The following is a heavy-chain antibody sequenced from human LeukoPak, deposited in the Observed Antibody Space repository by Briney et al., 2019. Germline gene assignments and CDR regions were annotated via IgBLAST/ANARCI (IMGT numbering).Heavy chain of an antibody. D-gene: IGHD3-22*01. CDR1: GGSISRGGYS. Sequence: SETLSLTCAVSGGSISRGGYSWSWIRQPPGKGLEWIGYIYHSGSTYYNPSLKSRVTISVDRSKNQFSLKLSSVTAADTAVYYCARDPNYYDSSGCFDYWGQGTLVTVSS. J-gene: IGHJ4*02. V-gene: IGHV4-30-2*01. CDR2: IYHSGST. CDR3: ARDPNYYDSSGCFDY.